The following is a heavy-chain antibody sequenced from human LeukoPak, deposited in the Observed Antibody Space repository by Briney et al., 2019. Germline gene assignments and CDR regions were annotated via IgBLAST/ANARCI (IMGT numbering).Heavy chain of an antibody. D-gene: IGHD6-19*01. CDR1: GFSLSTSKMC. Sequence: SGPALVKPTQTLTLTCTFSGFSLSTSKMCVTWIRQPPGKALEWLARIDWDDDKYYSTSLKTRLTISKDTSKNQVVLTMTNMDPVDTATYYCARMVAGPNWIDPWGQGTRVTVSS. V-gene: IGHV2-70*11. J-gene: IGHJ5*02. CDR3: ARMVAGPNWIDP. CDR2: IDWDDDK.